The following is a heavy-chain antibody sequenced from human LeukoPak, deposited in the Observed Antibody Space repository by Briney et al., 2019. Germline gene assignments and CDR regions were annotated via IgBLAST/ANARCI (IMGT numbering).Heavy chain of an antibody. V-gene: IGHV1-18*01. J-gene: IGHJ6*03. CDR2: ISAYNGNT. CDR1: GYTFTSYG. Sequence: ASVKVSCKASGYTFTSYGISWVRQAPGQGLEWMGWISAYNGNTNYAQKLQGRVTMTRDMSTSTVYMELSSLRSEDTAVYYCARDPGLRGYYYYMDVWGKGTTVTVSS. CDR3: ARDPGLRGYYYYMDV. D-gene: IGHD5/OR15-5a*01.